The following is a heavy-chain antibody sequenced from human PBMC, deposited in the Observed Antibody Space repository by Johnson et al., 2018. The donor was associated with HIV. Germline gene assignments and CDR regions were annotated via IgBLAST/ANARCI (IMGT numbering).Heavy chain of an antibody. CDR1: GFTVSSNY. D-gene: IGHD5-18*01. CDR3: ARGMWIPEIDAIDI. Sequence: QVQLVESGGGLVQPGGSLRLSCAASGFTVSSNYMSWVRQAPGKGLEWVSAISGSGGSTYYADSVKGRFTVSRDNAKNSLYLQMNSLRAEDTAMYYCARGMWIPEIDAIDIWGRGTMVTVSS. J-gene: IGHJ3*02. CDR2: ISGSGGST. V-gene: IGHV3-11*04.